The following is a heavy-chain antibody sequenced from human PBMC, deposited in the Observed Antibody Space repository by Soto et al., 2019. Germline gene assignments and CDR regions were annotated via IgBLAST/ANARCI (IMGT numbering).Heavy chain of an antibody. V-gene: IGHV2-5*02. Sequence: QITLKESGPTLVKPTQTLTLTCTFSGFSLSTSGVGVAWIRQPPGKDLEWLALIYWDDDKRYRPCLESWLPIPKDTSKNQVVLTMTNMDSVDTATYYCAYLPCSGGSCYWFSFSGMDVWGQGTTVTVSS. CDR1: GFSLSTSGVG. CDR3: AYLPCSGGSCYWFSFSGMDV. CDR2: IYWDDDK. D-gene: IGHD2-15*01. J-gene: IGHJ6*02.